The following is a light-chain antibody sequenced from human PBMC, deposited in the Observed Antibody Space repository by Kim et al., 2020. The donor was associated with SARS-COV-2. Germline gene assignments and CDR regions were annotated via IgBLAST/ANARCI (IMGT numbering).Light chain of an antibody. CDR1: QSVTSNY. CDR2: GAS. Sequence: SPGQRATLSCRASQSVTSNYLAWYQQKPGQAPRLLIHGASSRATGIPDRFSGSGSGTDFTLTINRLEPEDFAVYYCQQFGASPPYSFGQGTKLE. J-gene: IGKJ2*03. CDR3: QQFGASPPYS. V-gene: IGKV3-20*01.